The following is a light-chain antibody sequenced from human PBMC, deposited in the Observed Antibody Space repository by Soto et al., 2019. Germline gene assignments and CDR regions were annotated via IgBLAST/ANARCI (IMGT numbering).Light chain of an antibody. J-gene: IGLJ1*01. CDR2: DVT. Sequence: QSALTQPRSVSGSPGQSVTISCTGTSSDVGGYNYVSWYQQHPGQAPKLIIYDVTNRPSGVADRFSGSKSGNTASLTISGLQAEDEADYYCCSYAGSYTYVFGTGTKLTVL. CDR3: CSYAGSYTYV. V-gene: IGLV2-11*01. CDR1: SSDVGGYNY.